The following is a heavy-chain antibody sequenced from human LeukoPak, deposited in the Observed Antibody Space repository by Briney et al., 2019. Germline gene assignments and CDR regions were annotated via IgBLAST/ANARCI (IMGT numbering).Heavy chain of an antibody. J-gene: IGHJ3*02. Sequence: SETLSLTCTVSGGSISSYYWSWIRRPPGKGLEWIGYIYYSGSTNYNPSLKSRVTISVDTSKNQFSLKLSSVTAADTAVYYCARDLGDAFDIWGQGTMVTVSS. D-gene: IGHD7-27*01. CDR1: GGSISSYY. V-gene: IGHV4-59*01. CDR2: IYYSGST. CDR3: ARDLGDAFDI.